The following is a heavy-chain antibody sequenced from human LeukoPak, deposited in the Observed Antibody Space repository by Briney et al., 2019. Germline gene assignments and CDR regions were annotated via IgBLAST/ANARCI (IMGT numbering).Heavy chain of an antibody. CDR2: INRDGGNT. CDR1: GFTFSSYW. D-gene: IGHD6-13*01. CDR3: ARDIETAAIDY. V-gene: IGHV3-74*01. J-gene: IGHJ4*02. Sequence: PGGSLRLSCAASGFTFSSYWMHWVRQAPGKGLVWVSRINRDGGNTDYADSVRGRFTISRDNAKNTLYLQLNSLRAEDTAVYYCARDIETAAIDYWGRGTLVTVSS.